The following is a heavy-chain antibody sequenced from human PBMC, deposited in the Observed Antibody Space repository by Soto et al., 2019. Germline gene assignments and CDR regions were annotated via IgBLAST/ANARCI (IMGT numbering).Heavy chain of an antibody. V-gene: IGHV3-11*01. D-gene: IGHD3-22*01. Sequence: GGSLRLSCAASGFTFSDYYMSWIRQAPGKGLEWVSYISTSDSIYYADSVKGRFTISRDNAKNSLYLQMNSLRAEDTAVYYCARDLGYYDSSGYFDYWGQGTLVTVSS. J-gene: IGHJ4*02. CDR1: GFTFSDYY. CDR3: ARDLGYYDSSGYFDY. CDR2: ISTSDSI.